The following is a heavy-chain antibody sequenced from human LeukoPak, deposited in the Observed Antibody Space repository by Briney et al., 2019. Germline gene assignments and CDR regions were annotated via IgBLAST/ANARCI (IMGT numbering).Heavy chain of an antibody. CDR1: GGSISSSSYY. CDR2: LYYSGST. Sequence: SETLSLTCTVSGGSISSSSYYWGWIRQPPEKGLELIGCLYYSGSTYYNPSLKSRVTISVDTSKNQVSLKLSSVTAADTAVYYCARPKYSSSWYFDSWGQGTLVTVSS. D-gene: IGHD6-13*01. J-gene: IGHJ4*02. CDR3: ARPKYSSSWYFDS. V-gene: IGHV4-39*07.